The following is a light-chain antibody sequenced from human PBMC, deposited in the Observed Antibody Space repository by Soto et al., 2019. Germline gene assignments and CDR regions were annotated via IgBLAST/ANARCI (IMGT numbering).Light chain of an antibody. V-gene: IGKV3-20*01. CDR1: QSISTNY. Sequence: EVVLTLSPGTLSLSPGERATLSCRASQSISTNYLAWYQQKPGQAPKLLIYAASSRLTGIPDRFSGSGSGTDFTLTISRLEPEDFALYYCQQYGRTFGQGTRLDIK. CDR3: QQYGRT. J-gene: IGKJ5*01. CDR2: AAS.